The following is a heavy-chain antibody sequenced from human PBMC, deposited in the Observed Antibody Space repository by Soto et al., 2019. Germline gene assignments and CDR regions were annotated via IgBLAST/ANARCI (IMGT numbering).Heavy chain of an antibody. CDR3: ARRLSYRNTWYYLDY. D-gene: IGHD4-4*01. Sequence: GGSLRLSCAASGFTFSSYAMSWVRQAPGKGLEWVATFRASGNSTYYADSVTGRFTISRDNSKNTLYLQMNSLRAEDTALYYCARRLSYRNTWYYLDYWGQGTLVTVSS. CDR2: FRASGNST. V-gene: IGHV3-23*01. J-gene: IGHJ4*02. CDR1: GFTFSSYA.